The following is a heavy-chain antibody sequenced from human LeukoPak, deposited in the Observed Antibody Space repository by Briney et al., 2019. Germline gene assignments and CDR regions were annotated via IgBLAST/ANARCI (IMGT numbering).Heavy chain of an antibody. CDR3: AADPGHYGDYDFDY. CDR1: GFTFTSSA. CDR2: IVVGSGNT. V-gene: IGHV1-58*01. D-gene: IGHD4-17*01. Sequence: GTSVKVSCKVSGFTFTSSAVQWVRQARGQRLEWIGWIVVGSGNTNYAQKFQERVTITRDMSTSTAYMELSSLRSEDTAVYYCAADPGHYGDYDFDYWGQGTLVTVSS. J-gene: IGHJ4*02.